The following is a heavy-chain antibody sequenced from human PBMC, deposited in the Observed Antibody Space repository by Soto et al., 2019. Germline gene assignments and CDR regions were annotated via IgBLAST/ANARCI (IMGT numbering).Heavy chain of an antibody. CDR1: GGSISSGGYY. V-gene: IGHV4-31*03. D-gene: IGHD5-18*01. Sequence: QVQLQESGPGLVKPSQTLSLTCTVSGGSISSGGYYWSWIRQHPGKGLEWIGYIYYSGSTYYNPSLKSRVTISVDTSKNQFSLKLSSVTAADTAVYYCARTFSVDTAMVTGFDYWGQGTLVTVSS. J-gene: IGHJ4*02. CDR3: ARTFSVDTAMVTGFDY. CDR2: IYYSGST.